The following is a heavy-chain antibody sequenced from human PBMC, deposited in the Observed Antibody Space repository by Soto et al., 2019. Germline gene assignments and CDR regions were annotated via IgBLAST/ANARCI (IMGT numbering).Heavy chain of an antibody. D-gene: IGHD1-26*01. CDR1: GFNFDDYA. CDR3: VKDTYLMVGATHFDF. CDR2: ISWNGESV. V-gene: IGHV3-9*01. J-gene: IGHJ4*02. Sequence: EVQLVESGGGLVQPGRSLSLSCAASGFNFDDYAMHWVRQPPGKGLVWVAGISWNGESVSYADSVKGRFTISRDNAKNSVSLHMASLRAEDTAFYFCVKDTYLMVGATHFDFCGQGALVTVSS.